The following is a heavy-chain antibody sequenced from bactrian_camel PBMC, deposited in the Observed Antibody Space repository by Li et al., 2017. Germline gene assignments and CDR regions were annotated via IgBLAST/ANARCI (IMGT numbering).Heavy chain of an antibody. CDR2: IYRGSGKT. CDR3: ATGNLYGGSCDRNRYSF. V-gene: IGHV3-2*01. J-gene: IGHJ4*01. Sequence: HVQLVESGGGSVQAGGSLRLSCKASVWQSAHNFMAWFRQAAGKEREGVASIYRGSGKTYYADSVKGRFTVSKDNAKTTLYLEMNSLTPDDTAMYYCATGNLYGGSCDRNRYSFWGQGTQVTVS. D-gene: IGHD6*01. CDR1: VWQSAHNF.